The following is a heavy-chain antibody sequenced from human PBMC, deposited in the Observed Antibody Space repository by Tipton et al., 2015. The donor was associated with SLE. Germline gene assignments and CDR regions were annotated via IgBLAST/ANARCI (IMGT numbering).Heavy chain of an antibody. Sequence: SLRLSCAASGFTFSNYWMNWVRQAPGKGLEWVANIKQDGSEKFYVDSVKGRFTISRDNAQNSLFLQMNSLRAEDTAVYYCARSGGLQSVIPGYWGQGTLVTVSS. CDR3: ARSGGLQSVIPGY. J-gene: IGHJ4*02. CDR1: GFTFSNYW. D-gene: IGHD3-16*02. V-gene: IGHV3-7*01. CDR2: IKQDGSEK.